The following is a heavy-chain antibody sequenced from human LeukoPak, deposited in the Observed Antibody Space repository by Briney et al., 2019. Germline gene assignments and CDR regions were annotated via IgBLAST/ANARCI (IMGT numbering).Heavy chain of an antibody. Sequence: PSETLSLTCTVSGGSISSSGYYWGWIRQPPGKGLEWIGTIYYSGSTYYNPSLKSRVTISVDTSKNQVSLKLSSVTATDTAVYYCTRRSDRQGVTTSFDYGGQGTLVTVSS. CDR3: TRRSDRQGVTTSFDY. J-gene: IGHJ4*02. CDR1: GGSISSSGYY. V-gene: IGHV4-39*01. CDR2: IYYSGST. D-gene: IGHD1-26*01.